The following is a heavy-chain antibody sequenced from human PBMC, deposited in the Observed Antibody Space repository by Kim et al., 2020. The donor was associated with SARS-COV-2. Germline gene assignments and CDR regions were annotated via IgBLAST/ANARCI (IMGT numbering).Heavy chain of an antibody. CDR3: AKDLGSSWYGGDYYYYGMDV. Sequence: GGSLRLSCAASGFTFSSYAMSWVRQAPGKGLEWVSAISGSGGSTYYADSVKGRFTISRDNSKNTLYLQMNSLRAEDTAVYYCAKDLGSSWYGGDYYYYGMDVWGQGTTVTVSS. V-gene: IGHV3-23*01. CDR1: GFTFSSYA. CDR2: ISGSGGST. J-gene: IGHJ6*02. D-gene: IGHD6-13*01.